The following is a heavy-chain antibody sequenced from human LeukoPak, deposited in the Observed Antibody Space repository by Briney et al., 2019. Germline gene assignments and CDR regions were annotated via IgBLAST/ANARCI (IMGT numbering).Heavy chain of an antibody. CDR3: ARRSAAAGTVY. Sequence: SQTLSLTCTVSGGSISFGDYYWSWMRQPPGQGLEWVGYMSYSGRTYYNQSLKSRVTISGDTSENQFSLKLSSVSAADPAVYFCARRSAAAGTVYWGRGTLVIVSS. V-gene: IGHV4-30-4*08. CDR1: GGSISFGDYY. CDR2: MSYSGRT. D-gene: IGHD6-13*01. J-gene: IGHJ4*02.